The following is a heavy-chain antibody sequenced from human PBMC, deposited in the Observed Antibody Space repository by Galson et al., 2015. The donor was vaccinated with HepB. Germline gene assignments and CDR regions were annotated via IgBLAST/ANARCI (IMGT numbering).Heavy chain of an antibody. J-gene: IGHJ5*02. CDR1: GFSLSTSGVG. CDR3: AHGLRRGYYGSNWFDP. Sequence: PALVKPTQTLTLTCTFSGFSLSTSGVGVGWIRQPPGKALEWLALIYWDDDKRYSPSLKSRLTITKDTSKNQVVLTMTNMDPVDTATYYCAHGLRRGYYGSNWFDPWGQGTLVTVSS. V-gene: IGHV2-5*02. D-gene: IGHD3-10*01. CDR2: IYWDDDK.